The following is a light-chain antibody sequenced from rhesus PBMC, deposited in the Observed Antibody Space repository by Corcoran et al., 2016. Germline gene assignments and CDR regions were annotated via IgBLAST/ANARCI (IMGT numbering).Light chain of an antibody. CDR3: MQALEFPRT. CDR1: QSLLDSEDGNTY. CDR2: EVS. V-gene: IGKV2-104*02. Sequence: DIVMTQTPLSLPVTPGEPASISCRSSQSLLDSEDGNTYLDWYLQKPGQSTPRLFYEVSNRASGVPDRFSGTGSETDFTLKISRVEAEDVGVYYCMQALEFPRTFGQGTKVEIK. J-gene: IGKJ1*01.